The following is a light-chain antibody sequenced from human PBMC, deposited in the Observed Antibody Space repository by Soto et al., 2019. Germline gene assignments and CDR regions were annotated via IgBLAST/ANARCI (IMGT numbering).Light chain of an antibody. J-gene: IGKJ1*01. V-gene: IGKV3-20*01. CDR2: GAS. CDR1: QRVSSSY. Sequence: EIVLTQSPGTLSLSPGERATLSCRASQRVSSSYLAWYQQKPGQAPRLLTYGASSRATGIPDRFSGSGSGTDFTLTISRLEPEDFAVYYCQQSLAFGQGTKVEIK. CDR3: QQSLA.